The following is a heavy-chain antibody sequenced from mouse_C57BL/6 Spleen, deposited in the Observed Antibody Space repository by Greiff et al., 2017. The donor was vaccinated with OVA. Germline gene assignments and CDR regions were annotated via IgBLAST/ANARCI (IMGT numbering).Heavy chain of an antibody. Sequence: EVKLMESGGGLVQPGGSLSLSCAASGFTFTDYYMSWVRQPPGKALEWLGFIRNKANGYTTEYSASVKGRFTISRDNSQSILYLQMNALRAEDSATYYCARYSGEGYYFDYWGQGTTLTVSS. J-gene: IGHJ2*01. CDR3: ARYSGEGYYFDY. CDR1: GFTFTDYY. CDR2: IRNKANGYTT. V-gene: IGHV7-3*01.